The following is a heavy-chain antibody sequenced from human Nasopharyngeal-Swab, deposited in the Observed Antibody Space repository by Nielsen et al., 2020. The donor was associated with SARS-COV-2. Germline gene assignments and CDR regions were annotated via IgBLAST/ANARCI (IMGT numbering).Heavy chain of an antibody. J-gene: IGHJ5*01. Sequence: GESLKISCAASGFTFSRYSLNWVRQAPGKGLEWVANIKQDGSEKYYVDSVKGRFTISRDNAKNSLYLQMDSLRADDTAMYYCVRVSSGGWYDSWGQGTLVSVSS. CDR2: IKQDGSEK. CDR1: GFTFSRYS. D-gene: IGHD2-15*01. CDR3: VRVSSGGWYDS. V-gene: IGHV3-7*03.